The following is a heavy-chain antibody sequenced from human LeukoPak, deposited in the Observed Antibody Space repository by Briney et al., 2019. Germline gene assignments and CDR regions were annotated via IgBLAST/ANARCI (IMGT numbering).Heavy chain of an antibody. CDR3: ARDWFSSGPQTDAFDI. V-gene: IGHV3-7*01. Sequence: GGSLRLSCAASGFTFSNYWVSWVRQAPGKGLEWVANIKQDGSEKYYVDSVKGRFTISRDNAKNSLYLQMNSLRAEDTAVYYCARDWFSSGPQTDAFDIWGQGTMVTVSS. CDR1: GFTFSNYW. D-gene: IGHD6-19*01. J-gene: IGHJ3*02. CDR2: IKQDGSEK.